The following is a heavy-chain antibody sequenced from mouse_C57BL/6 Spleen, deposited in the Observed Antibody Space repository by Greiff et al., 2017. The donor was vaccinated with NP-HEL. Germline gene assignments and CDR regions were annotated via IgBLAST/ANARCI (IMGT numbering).Heavy chain of an antibody. CDR2: INPNNGGT. CDR3: AREDLLLLPFDV. CDR1: GYTFTDYY. Sequence: VQLQQSGPELVKPGASVKISCKASGYTFTDYYMNWVKQSHGKSLEWIGDINPNNGGTSYNQKFKGKATLTVDKSSSTAYMELRSLTSEDSAVYYCAREDLLLLPFDVWGTGTTVTVSS. D-gene: IGHD1-1*01. V-gene: IGHV1-26*01. J-gene: IGHJ1*03.